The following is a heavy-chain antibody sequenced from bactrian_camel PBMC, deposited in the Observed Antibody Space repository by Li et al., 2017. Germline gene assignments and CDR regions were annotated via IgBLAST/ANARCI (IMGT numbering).Heavy chain of an antibody. CDR3: ATGQYSGGTWYEYMY. D-gene: IGHD6*01. CDR1: GFSFSSYG. Sequence: HVQLVESGGDLVHTGGSLRLSCAASGFSFSSYGMSWVRQTPGNGLEWISSVYADGIRIYYADSVKGRFTISRDNAKNTLYLQTNSLKSEDTALYYCATGQYSGGTWYEYMYWGQGTQVTV. V-gene: IGHV3-2*01. CDR2: VYADGIRI. J-gene: IGHJ4*01.